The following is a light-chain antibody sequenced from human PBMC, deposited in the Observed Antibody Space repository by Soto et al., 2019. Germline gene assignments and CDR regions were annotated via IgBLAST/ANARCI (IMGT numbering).Light chain of an antibody. CDR2: AAS. J-gene: IGKJ1*01. V-gene: IGKV1-39*01. Sequence: DIQMTQSPSSMSASVGDRVTITCRASQSISSYLNWYQQKPGKAPKLLIYAASSLQSGVPSRFSGIGFGTDFTLTISSLQPEEFATHYCQQSYSTPRTFGQGTKVDIK. CDR3: QQSYSTPRT. CDR1: QSISSY.